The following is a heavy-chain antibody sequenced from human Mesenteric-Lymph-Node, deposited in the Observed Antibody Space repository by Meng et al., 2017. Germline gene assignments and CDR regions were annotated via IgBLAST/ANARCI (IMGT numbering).Heavy chain of an antibody. CDR1: GFTVSSNY. D-gene: IGHD1-26*01. Sequence: GESLKISCAASGFTVSSNYMSWVRQAPGKGLEWVSVIYSGGSTYYADSVKGRFTISRHNSKNTLYLQMNSLRAEDTAVYYCSNLYRTDPWGQGTLVTVSS. CDR2: IYSGGST. V-gene: IGHV3-53*04. CDR3: SNLYRTDP. J-gene: IGHJ5*02.